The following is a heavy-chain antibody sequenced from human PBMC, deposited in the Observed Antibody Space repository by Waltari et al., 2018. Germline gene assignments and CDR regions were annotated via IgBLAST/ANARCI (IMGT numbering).Heavy chain of an antibody. J-gene: IGHJ4*02. CDR1: VFTSSNYW. CDR2: IKEDGSAT. V-gene: IGHV3-7*01. D-gene: IGHD2-21*02. Sequence: EVQLVESGGSVVQPGRSLRISCAASVFTSSNYWMGWVRQAPGRGLEWLANIKEDGSATYSVDSVKGRFTISRDNAKNSLYVQMNNLRAEDTAVYYCAACIEVTGAYDFWGQGSLVTVSS. CDR3: AACIEVTGAYDF.